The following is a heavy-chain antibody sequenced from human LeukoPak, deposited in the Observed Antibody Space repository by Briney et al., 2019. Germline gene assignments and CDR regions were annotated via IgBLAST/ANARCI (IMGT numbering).Heavy chain of an antibody. CDR1: GYTFTGYY. V-gene: IGHV1-2*02. CDR3: ARWVLEPPRYSSSWYPDY. Sequence: GASVKVSCKASGYTFTGYYMYWVRQAPGQGLEWMGWINPNSGGTNYAQKFQGRGTMTRDTSISTAYMELSRLRSDDTAVYYCARWVLEPPRYSSSWYPDYWGQGTLVTVSS. CDR2: INPNSGGT. J-gene: IGHJ4*02. D-gene: IGHD6-13*01.